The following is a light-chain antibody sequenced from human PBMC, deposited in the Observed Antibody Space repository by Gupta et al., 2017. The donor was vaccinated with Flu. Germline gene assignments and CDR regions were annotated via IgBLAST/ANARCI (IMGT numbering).Light chain of an antibody. Sequence: VTISCSGSRSNIGSNNVYWYQQLPGTAPKLLMYRNNQRPSGGPDRFSGSTSCTSATLAISGLRAEDEADYYCATWDNSLSGNWVFGGGTKLTVL. CDR1: RSNIGSNN. V-gene: IGLV1-47*01. CDR2: RNN. CDR3: ATWDNSLSGNWV. J-gene: IGLJ3*02.